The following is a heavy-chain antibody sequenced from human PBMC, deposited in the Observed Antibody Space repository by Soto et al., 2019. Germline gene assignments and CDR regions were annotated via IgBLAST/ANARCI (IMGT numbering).Heavy chain of an antibody. V-gene: IGHV1-18*01. CDR1: GYTFTSYG. J-gene: IGHJ5*02. CDR3: ARGVMLTGYYYPTNWFDP. CDR2: ISAYNGDT. D-gene: IGHD3-9*01. Sequence: ASVKVSCKASGYTFTSYGISWVRQAPGQGLEWMGWISAYNGDTNYAQKLQGRVTMTTDTSTSTAYMGVRSLRSDDTAVYYCARGVMLTGYYYPTNWFDPWGQGTLVTVSS.